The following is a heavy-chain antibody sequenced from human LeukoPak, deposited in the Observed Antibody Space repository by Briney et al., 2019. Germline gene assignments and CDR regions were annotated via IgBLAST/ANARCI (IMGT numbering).Heavy chain of an antibody. CDR1: GFTFSSYS. D-gene: IGHD3-22*01. CDR3: AREYYYGSSGRPYYFDY. Sequence: GGSLRLSCAASGFTFSSYSMNWVRQAPGKGLEWVSSISSSSSYIYYADSVKGRFTISRDNAKNSLYLQMNSLRAEDTAVYYCAREYYYGSSGRPYYFDYWGQGTLVTVSS. J-gene: IGHJ4*02. V-gene: IGHV3-21*01. CDR2: ISSSSSYI.